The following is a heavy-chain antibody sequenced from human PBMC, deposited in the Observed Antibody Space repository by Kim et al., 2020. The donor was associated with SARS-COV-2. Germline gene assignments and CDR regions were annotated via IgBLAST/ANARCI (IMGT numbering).Heavy chain of an antibody. CDR3: SRGVSSAWTLRAWFDP. CDR1: GASISSSSC. J-gene: IGHJ5*02. D-gene: IGHD3-22*01. Sequence: SETLSLTCVVSGASISSSSCWSWVRQPPGKRLEWIGEVDHSGTTSYNVSLKSRVTISVDKSKNQFSLRLNSVSAADTAVYYCSRGVSSAWTLRAWFDPWG. CDR2: VDHSGTT. V-gene: IGHV4-4*02.